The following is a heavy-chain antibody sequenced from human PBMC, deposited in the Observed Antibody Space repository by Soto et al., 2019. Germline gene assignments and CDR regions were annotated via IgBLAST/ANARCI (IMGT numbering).Heavy chain of an antibody. V-gene: IGHV3-33*01. D-gene: IGHD3-9*01. Sequence: PGGSLRLSCAASGFTFSSYGMHWVRQAPGKGLEWVAVIWYDGSNKYYADSVKGRFTISRDNSKNTLYLQMNSLRAEDTAVYYCARDQGQLRYFDWWETGPDYWGQGTLVTVSS. CDR2: IWYDGSNK. CDR1: GFTFSSYG. CDR3: ARDQGQLRYFDWWETGPDY. J-gene: IGHJ4*02.